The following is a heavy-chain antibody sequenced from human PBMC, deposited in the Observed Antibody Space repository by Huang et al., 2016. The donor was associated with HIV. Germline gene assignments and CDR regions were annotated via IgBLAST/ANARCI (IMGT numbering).Heavy chain of an antibody. Sequence: VQLVESGGGLVQPGWSLRLSCAASGFAFSQYAVHWVRQFPGKGLGGGSGSGGNSGDIADAASVRGRFVISRDNAKKSLYLKMNGLRLEDTALYFCVIMDDYFDYWGQGVLVGVSS. V-gene: IGHV3-9*01. CDR3: VIMDDYFDY. CDR1: GFAFSQYA. CDR2: SGGNSGDI. D-gene: IGHD2-8*01. J-gene: IGHJ4*02.